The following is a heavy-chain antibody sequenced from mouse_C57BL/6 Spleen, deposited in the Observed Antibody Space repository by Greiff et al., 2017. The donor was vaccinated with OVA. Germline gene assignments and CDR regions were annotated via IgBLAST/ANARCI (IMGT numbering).Heavy chain of an antibody. V-gene: IGHV3-1*01. CDR1: GYSITSGYD. CDR3: ARGYGGAMDY. CDR2: ISYSGST. D-gene: IGHD2-10*02. Sequence: VQLKESGPGMVKPSQSLSLTCTVTGYSITSGYDWHWIRHFPGNKLEWMGYISYSGSTNYNPSLKSRISITPDTSKKQFFLKLNSVTTEDTATYYCARGYGGAMDYWGQGTSVTVSS. J-gene: IGHJ4*01.